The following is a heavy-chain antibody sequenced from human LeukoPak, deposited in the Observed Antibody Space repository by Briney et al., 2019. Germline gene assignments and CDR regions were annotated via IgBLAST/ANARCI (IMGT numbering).Heavy chain of an antibody. V-gene: IGHV4-59*01. Sequence: SETLSLTCTVSGGSISSYYWSWIRQPPGKGLEWIGYIYYSGSTNYNPSLKSRVTISVDTSKNQFSLKLSSVTAADTAVYYCASSLRVYGATNWFDPWGQGTLVTVSS. CDR1: GGSISSYY. CDR3: ASSLRVYGATNWFDP. D-gene: IGHD4-17*01. CDR2: IYYSGST. J-gene: IGHJ5*02.